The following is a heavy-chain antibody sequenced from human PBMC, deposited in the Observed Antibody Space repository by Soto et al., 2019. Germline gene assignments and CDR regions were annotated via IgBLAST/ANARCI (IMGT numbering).Heavy chain of an antibody. Sequence: ASVKVSCKASGYTFSSYSMHWVRQAPGQRLEWMGWISAYSGNTNYAQKLQDRVTMTTDTSTSTAYMELRSLRFDDTAVYYCAREYSYEDYWGQGTLVTVSS. CDR2: ISAYSGNT. CDR1: GYTFSSYS. V-gene: IGHV1-18*01. D-gene: IGHD5-18*01. J-gene: IGHJ4*02. CDR3: AREYSYEDY.